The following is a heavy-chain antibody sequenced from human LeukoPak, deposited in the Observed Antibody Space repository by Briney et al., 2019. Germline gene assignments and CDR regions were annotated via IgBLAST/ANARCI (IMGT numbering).Heavy chain of an antibody. CDR3: ARDRGGYDRTDY. D-gene: IGHD5-12*01. V-gene: IGHV4-39*07. CDR2: IYYSGST. CDR1: SGSISSSSYY. Sequence: PSETLSLTCTVSSGSISSSSYYWGWIRQPPGKGLEWIGSIYYSGSTYYNPSLKSRVTISVDTSKNQFSLKLSSVTAEDTAVYYCARDRGGYDRTDYWGQGTLVTVSS. J-gene: IGHJ4*02.